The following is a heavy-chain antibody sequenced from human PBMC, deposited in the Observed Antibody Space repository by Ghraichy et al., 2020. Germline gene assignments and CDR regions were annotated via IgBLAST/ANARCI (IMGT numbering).Heavy chain of an antibody. CDR3: ARVAATVTTTYFDY. Sequence: GGSLRLSCAASGFTVSSNYMSWVRQAPGKGLEWVSVIYSGGSTYYADSVKGRFTISRYNSKNTLYLQMNSLRAEDTAVYYCARVAATVTTTYFDYWGQGTLVTVSS. V-gene: IGHV3-53*01. CDR2: IYSGGST. J-gene: IGHJ4*02. D-gene: IGHD4-17*01. CDR1: GFTVSSNY.